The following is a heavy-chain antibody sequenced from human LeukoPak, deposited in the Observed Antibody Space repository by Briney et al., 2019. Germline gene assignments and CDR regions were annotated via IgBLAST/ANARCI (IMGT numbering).Heavy chain of an antibody. CDR1: GFTFSSYG. D-gene: IGHD3-9*01. CDR2: IRYDGSNK. CDR3: AKGDWSGGY. V-gene: IGHV3-30*02. J-gene: IGHJ4*02. Sequence: GGSLRLSCAASGFTFSSYGMHWVRQAPGKGLEWVAFIRYDGSNKYYADSVKGRFTISRDNSKNTLYLQMNSLRAEDTAVYYCAKGDWSGGYWGQGTLVTVSS.